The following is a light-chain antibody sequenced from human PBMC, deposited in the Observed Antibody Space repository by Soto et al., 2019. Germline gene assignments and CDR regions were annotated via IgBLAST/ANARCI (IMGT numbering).Light chain of an antibody. CDR1: SNYIGPYNY. V-gene: IGLV2-11*01. J-gene: IGLJ2*01. Sequence: QSVLTQPRSVSGSPGQSVAISCTGISNYIGPYNYVPWYQQHPGKAPKLIIYDVDKRPSGVPYRFSGSKSGDTASLTISGLQPDDEADYYCCSYADTYVELGGGTKLTVL. CDR2: DVD. CDR3: CSYADTYVE.